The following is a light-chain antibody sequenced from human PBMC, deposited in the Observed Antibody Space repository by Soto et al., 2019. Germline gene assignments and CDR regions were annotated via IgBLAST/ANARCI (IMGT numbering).Light chain of an antibody. Sequence: SYELTQPPSVSVAPGKTARITCGGNNIGSKSVHWYQQKPGQAPVLVIYYDSDRPSGIPERFSGSNSGSTATLTISRVEAGDEADYYCQGWDSSSDHRNVVFGGGTQLTVL. J-gene: IGLJ2*01. CDR3: QGWDSSSDHRNVV. CDR1: NIGSKS. CDR2: YDS. V-gene: IGLV3-21*04.